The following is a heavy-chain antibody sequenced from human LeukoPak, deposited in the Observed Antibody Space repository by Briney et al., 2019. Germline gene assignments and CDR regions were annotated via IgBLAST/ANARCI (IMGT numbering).Heavy chain of an antibody. CDR2: INPNSGGT. V-gene: IGHV1-2*02. J-gene: IGHJ4*02. CDR1: GYTFTGYY. Sequence: GASVKVSCKASGYTFTGYYMHWVRQAPGQGLEWMGWINPNSGGTNYAQKFQGRVTMTRGTSISTAYMELSSLRSEDTAVYYCASGDSSGYLTSSFDYWGQGTLVTVSS. CDR3: ASGDSSGYLTSSFDY. D-gene: IGHD3-22*01.